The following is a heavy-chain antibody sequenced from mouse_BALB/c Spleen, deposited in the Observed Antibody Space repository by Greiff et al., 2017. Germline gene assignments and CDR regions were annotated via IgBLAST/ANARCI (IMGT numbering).Heavy chain of an antibody. J-gene: IGHJ2*01. D-gene: IGHD1-2*01. CDR3: ARYYYGYVY. Sequence: EVKLMESGGGLVKPGGSLKLSCAASGFAFSSYDMSWVRQTPEKRLEWVAYISSGGGSTYYPDTVKGRFTISRDNAKNTLYLQMSSLKSEDTAMYYCARYYYGYVYWGQGTTLTVSS. CDR2: ISSGGGST. CDR1: GFAFSSYD. V-gene: IGHV5-12-1*01.